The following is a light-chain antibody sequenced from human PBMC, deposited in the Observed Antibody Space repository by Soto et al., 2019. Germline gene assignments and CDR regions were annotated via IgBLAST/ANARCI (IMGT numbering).Light chain of an antibody. J-gene: IGLJ1*01. Sequence: QAVVTQEPSVTVSPGGTVTLTCDSSTGPVTSGHYPYWFQQKPGQAPTTLIFDTDKRHSWTPARFSGALLGGKACLTLSGAQPDDEAEYYCLLSYHGGPYVFGTGTKLTVL. CDR3: LLSYHGGPYV. CDR2: DTD. V-gene: IGLV7-46*01. CDR1: TGPVTSGHY.